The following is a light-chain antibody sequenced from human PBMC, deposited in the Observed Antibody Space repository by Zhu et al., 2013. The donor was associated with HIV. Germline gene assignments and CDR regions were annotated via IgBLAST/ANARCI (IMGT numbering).Light chain of an antibody. CDR1: QSVASNY. V-gene: IGKV3-20*01. Sequence: DIVLTQSPGTLSLPPGERVSLSCGASQSVASNYVAWYQQKPGQAPRLLIYGASSRATGIPARFSGSGSGTDFTLTISSLEPEDFAVYYCQQYATSPLTFGGGTKVEIK. CDR3: QQYATSPLT. J-gene: IGKJ4*01. CDR2: GAS.